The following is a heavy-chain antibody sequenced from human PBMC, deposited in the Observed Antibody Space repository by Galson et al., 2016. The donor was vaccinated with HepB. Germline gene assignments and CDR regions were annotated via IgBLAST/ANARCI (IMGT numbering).Heavy chain of an antibody. V-gene: IGHV3-23*01. D-gene: IGHD3-10*01. J-gene: IGHJ4*02. Sequence: SLRLSCAASGFTFSSCAMNWVRQAPGRGLEWISSISGPAARTYYADSVKGRFTISRDNSKNTLYLQRKNLRAEDSAIYFCAKPIYYGSGTQGDYWGQGTLVTVSS. CDR3: AKPIYYGSGTQGDY. CDR2: ISGPAART. CDR1: GFTFSSCA.